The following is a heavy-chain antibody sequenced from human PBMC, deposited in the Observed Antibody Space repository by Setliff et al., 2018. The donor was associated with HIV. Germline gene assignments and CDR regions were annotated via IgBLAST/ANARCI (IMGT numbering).Heavy chain of an antibody. CDR3: ARGHCSGTNCYGVDYYGMDV. V-gene: IGHV4-4*02. CDR2: IYHSEYT. J-gene: IGHJ6*02. D-gene: IGHD2-2*01. CDR1: GGSISSDNW. Sequence: SETLSLTCAVSGGSISSDNWWTWVRQAPGKGLEWSGEIYHSEYTNYNPSLKSRFSMSVDKSKNQFSVKLTSVTAADTAVYYCARGHCSGTNCYGVDYYGMDVWGQGTTVTVS.